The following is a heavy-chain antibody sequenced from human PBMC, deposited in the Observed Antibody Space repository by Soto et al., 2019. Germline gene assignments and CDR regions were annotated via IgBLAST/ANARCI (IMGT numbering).Heavy chain of an antibody. CDR2: ISAYNGNT. J-gene: IGHJ4*02. V-gene: IGHV1-18*04. CDR3: ARAVSIVVPAAAVDY. Sequence: ASVKVSCKASGYTFTSDGISWVRQAPGQGLEWMGWISAYNGNTNYAQKLQGRVTMTTDTSTSTAYMELRSLRSDDTAVYYCARAVSIVVPAAAVDYWGQGTLVTVSS. D-gene: IGHD2-2*01. CDR1: GYTFTSDG.